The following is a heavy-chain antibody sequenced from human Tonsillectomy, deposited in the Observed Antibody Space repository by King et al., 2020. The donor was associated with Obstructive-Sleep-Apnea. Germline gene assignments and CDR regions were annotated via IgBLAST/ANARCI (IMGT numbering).Heavy chain of an antibody. CDR3: ARSSCYSMGTEIDY. J-gene: IGHJ4*02. D-gene: IGHD3-22*01. V-gene: IGHV3-9*01. CDR2: ISWNSGRI. Sequence: VQLVESGGGLVQPGRSLRLSCAASGFTFDDYAMHWVRQAPGKGLEGVSGISWNSGRIGYADSVKGRFTISRDNAKNSLYLQMNSLRAEDTALYYCARSSCYSMGTEIDYWGQGTLVTVSS. CDR1: GFTFDDYA.